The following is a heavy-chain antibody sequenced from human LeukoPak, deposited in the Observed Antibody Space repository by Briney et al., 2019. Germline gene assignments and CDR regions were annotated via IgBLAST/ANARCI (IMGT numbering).Heavy chain of an antibody. Sequence: GGPLRLSCAASGFTFTTYGMSWLRQAPGKGLEWVSRISGSGATTDYADSVKGRFTISRDNSKNTLFLQMNSLRAEDTAVYYCAKMTTGYYYTAFDIWGQGTMVTVSS. D-gene: IGHD3-22*01. J-gene: IGHJ3*02. CDR1: GFTFTTYG. CDR3: AKMTTGYYYTAFDI. V-gene: IGHV3-23*01. CDR2: ISGSGATT.